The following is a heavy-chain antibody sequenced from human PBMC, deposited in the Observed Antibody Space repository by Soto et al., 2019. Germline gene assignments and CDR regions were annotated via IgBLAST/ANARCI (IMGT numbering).Heavy chain of an antibody. CDR2: IYWDDDK. J-gene: IGHJ4*02. Sequence: QITLKESGPTLVKPTQTLTLTCTFSGFSLSTSGVGVGWIRQPPGKALEWLALIYWDDDKRYSPSLKSRLTITKDTSKNQVVLTMTNMDPVDTATYYCAHADRGYYYGSGSYRQSPVTFDYWGQGTLVTVSS. D-gene: IGHD3-10*01. CDR3: AHADRGYYYGSGSYRQSPVTFDY. CDR1: GFSLSTSGVG. V-gene: IGHV2-5*02.